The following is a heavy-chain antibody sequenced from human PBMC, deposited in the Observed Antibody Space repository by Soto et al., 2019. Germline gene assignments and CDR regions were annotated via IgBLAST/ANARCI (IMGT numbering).Heavy chain of an antibody. J-gene: IGHJ6*02. Sequence: PGESLKISCKASGYSFTSCWIGWVRHMPGKGLDWIGIVYPGDSDTRYSPSFQGQVTISVDKSINTDYLQWGSLKASDTAIYYCARQVVPAVIRMEVWGQGTTVTVSS. V-gene: IGHV5-51*01. CDR3: ARQVVPAVIRMEV. D-gene: IGHD2-2*01. CDR1: GYSFTSCW. CDR2: VYPGDSDT.